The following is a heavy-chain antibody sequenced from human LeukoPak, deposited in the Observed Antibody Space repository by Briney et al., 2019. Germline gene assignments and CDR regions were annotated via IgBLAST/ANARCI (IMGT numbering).Heavy chain of an antibody. CDR2: IYSGGST. CDR1: GFTVSSNY. D-gene: IGHD6-19*01. CDR3: ARVPRSSGWTYFDY. J-gene: IGHJ4*02. V-gene: IGHV3-66*01. Sequence: GGSLRLSCAASGFTVSSNYMSWVRQAPGEGLEWVSVIYSGGSTYYADSVKGRFTISRDNSKNTLYLQMNGLRAEDAAVYYCARVPRSSGWTYFDYWGQGTLVTVSS.